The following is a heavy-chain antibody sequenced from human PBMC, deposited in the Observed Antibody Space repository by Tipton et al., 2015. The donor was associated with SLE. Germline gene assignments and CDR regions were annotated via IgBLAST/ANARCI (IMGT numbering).Heavy chain of an antibody. Sequence: SGFTFSSYGMHWVRQAPGKGLEWVAFIRYDGSNKYYADSVKGRFTISRDNSKNTLYLQMNSLRAEDTAVYYCAKGYDFWSGDYYYYGMDVWGQGTTVTVSS. CDR2: IRYDGSNK. V-gene: IGHV3-30*02. J-gene: IGHJ6*02. D-gene: IGHD3-3*01. CDR1: GFTFSSYG. CDR3: AKGYDFWSGDYYYYGMDV.